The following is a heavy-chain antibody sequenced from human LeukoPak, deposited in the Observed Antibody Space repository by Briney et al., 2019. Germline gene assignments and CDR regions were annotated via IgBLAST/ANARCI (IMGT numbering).Heavy chain of an antibody. V-gene: IGHV7-4-1*02. D-gene: IGHD2-15*01. Sequence: ASVKISCKTSGYTFTNYTMNWVRQAPGQGLEWMGWINTITANPTYAQGFTGRFAFSVDTSVSTAYLQITRLTAEDTAVYYCASPFCRGSNSHPYFDHWAQGPLATVS. CDR1: GYTFTNYT. CDR3: ASPFCRGSNSHPYFDH. J-gene: IGHJ4*02. CDR2: INTITANP.